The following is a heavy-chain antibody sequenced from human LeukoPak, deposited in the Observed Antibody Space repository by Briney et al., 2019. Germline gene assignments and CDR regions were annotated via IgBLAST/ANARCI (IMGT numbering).Heavy chain of an antibody. Sequence: SETLSLTCAVSGGSISSSNWWSWVRQPPGKGLEWIGEIYHSGSTNYNPSLKSRVTISVDKSKNQFSLKLSSVTAADTAVYYCARASYSYDINGWVPFDYWGQGTLVTVSS. D-gene: IGHD3-22*01. CDR1: GGSISSSNW. V-gene: IGHV4-4*02. CDR2: IYHSGST. CDR3: ARASYSYDINGWVPFDY. J-gene: IGHJ4*02.